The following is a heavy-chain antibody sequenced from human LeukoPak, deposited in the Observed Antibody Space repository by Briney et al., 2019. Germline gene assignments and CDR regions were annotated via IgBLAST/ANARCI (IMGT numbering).Heavy chain of an antibody. V-gene: IGHV5-51*01. D-gene: IGHD3-10*01. Sequence: GESLKISCKGFEYNLTNYWIGWVRQMPGKGLEWMGIIYPGDSHTIYSPSFQGQVTISADKSINTAYLQWSSLKASDTAMYYCARRGVWSYAFDIWGQGTMVTVSS. CDR1: EYNLTNYW. J-gene: IGHJ3*02. CDR3: ARRGVWSYAFDI. CDR2: IYPGDSHT.